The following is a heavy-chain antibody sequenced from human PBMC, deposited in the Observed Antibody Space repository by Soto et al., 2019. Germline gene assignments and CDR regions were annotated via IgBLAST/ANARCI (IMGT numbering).Heavy chain of an antibody. CDR3: ARSEEDSDYYYYGMDV. CDR2: TYYRSRWYS. V-gene: IGHV6-1*01. J-gene: IGHJ6*02. CDR1: GDTVSSNSVA. Sequence: PSQTLSLTCVLSGDTVSSNSVAWNWVRQSPSRGLEWLGRTYYRSRWYSDYAVSVRSRIDINADTSKNQVSLQLNSVTPEDTAVYYCARSEEDSDYYYYGMDVWGQGTTVTVSS. D-gene: IGHD2-15*01.